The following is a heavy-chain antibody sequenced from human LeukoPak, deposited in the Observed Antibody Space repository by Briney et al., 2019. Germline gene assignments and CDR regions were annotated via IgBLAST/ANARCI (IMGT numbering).Heavy chain of an antibody. Sequence: KPSETLSLTCTVSGGSISSSSYYWSWIRQRPGKGLEWIGSIDYSGSTYYNPSLKSRVTISADTSKNQFSLKLSSVTAADTAVYYCARSTYYYDSSGYFHFDYWGQGTLVTVSS. CDR2: IDYSGST. D-gene: IGHD3-22*01. V-gene: IGHV4-39*01. CDR1: GGSISSSSYY. CDR3: ARSTYYYDSSGYFHFDY. J-gene: IGHJ4*02.